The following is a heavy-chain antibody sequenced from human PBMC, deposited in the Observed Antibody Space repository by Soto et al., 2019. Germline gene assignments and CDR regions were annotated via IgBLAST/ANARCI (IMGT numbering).Heavy chain of an antibody. CDR2: VSWTNISF. D-gene: IGHD5-18*01. Sequence: PGGSLRLSCEPSGFTFSDYGMSWVRQAPGKGLEWVSGVSWTNISFGYADSVKGRFTISRDNARNSLYLQMNSLRREDTAFYYCAKDRNTAMVTGDFDYWGQGILVTVSS. J-gene: IGHJ4*02. CDR1: GFTFSDYG. CDR3: AKDRNTAMVTGDFDY. V-gene: IGHV3-9*01.